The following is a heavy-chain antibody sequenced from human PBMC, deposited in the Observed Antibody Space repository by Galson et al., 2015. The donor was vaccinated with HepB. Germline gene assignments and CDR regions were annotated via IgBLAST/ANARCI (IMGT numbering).Heavy chain of an antibody. V-gene: IGHV3-30-3*01. CDR1: GGTFSGCA. Sequence: SCKASGGTFSGCAMHWVRQAPGKGLEWVAVISYDETNKYYAASVRGRFTISRDNSKNTLYLHMNSLSAEDTAVYYCARARLVYSGSYWGVFDYWGQGTLVTVSS. CDR3: ARARLVYSGSYWGVFDY. J-gene: IGHJ4*02. CDR2: ISYDETNK. D-gene: IGHD1-26*01.